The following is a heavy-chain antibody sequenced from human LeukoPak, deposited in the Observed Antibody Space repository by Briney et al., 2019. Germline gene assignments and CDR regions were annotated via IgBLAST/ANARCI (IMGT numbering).Heavy chain of an antibody. V-gene: IGHV3-21*01. J-gene: IGHJ6*04. D-gene: IGHD3-10*02. CDR2: ISSSSSYK. CDR1: GFTFSSYR. Sequence: GGSLRLSCAASGFTFSSYRMSWVRQAPGKGLEWVSYISSSSSYKYYADSVKGRFTISRDNAKNSLYLQMNSLRAEDTAVYYCAELGITMIGGVWGKGTTVTISS. CDR3: AELGITMIGGV.